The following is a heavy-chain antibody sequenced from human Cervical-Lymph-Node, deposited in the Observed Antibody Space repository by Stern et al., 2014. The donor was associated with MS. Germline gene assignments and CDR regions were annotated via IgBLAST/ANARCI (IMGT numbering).Heavy chain of an antibody. V-gene: IGHV4-59*08. CDR3: AGSGTYYPDY. J-gene: IGHJ4*02. D-gene: IGHD3-3*01. CDR1: GGSISSYY. Sequence: VQLVESGPGLVKPSETLSLTCSVSGGSISSYYWNWIRQPPGKGLEWIANVHYSGTTNYKPSLKIRLPILLDASMNKISLKLTSVTAADTAVYYCAGSGTYYPDYWGQGILVTVSS. CDR2: VHYSGTT.